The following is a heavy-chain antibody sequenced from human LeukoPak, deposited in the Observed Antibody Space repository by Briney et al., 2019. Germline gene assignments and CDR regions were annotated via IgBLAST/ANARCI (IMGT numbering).Heavy chain of an antibody. CDR1: GGSFSGYY. CDR3: ARVLLPVRFGMDV. V-gene: IGHV4-34*01. J-gene: IGHJ6*02. Sequence: SETLSLTCAVYGGSFSGYYWSWIRQPPGKGLEWIGEINHSGSTNYNPSLKSRLTISVDTSKNQFSLKLSSVTAADTAVYYCARVLLPVRFGMDVWGQGTTVTVSS. CDR2: INHSGST. D-gene: IGHD3-10*01.